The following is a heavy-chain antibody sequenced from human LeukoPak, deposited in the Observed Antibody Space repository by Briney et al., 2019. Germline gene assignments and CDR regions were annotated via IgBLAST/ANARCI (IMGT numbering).Heavy chain of an antibody. J-gene: IGHJ4*02. V-gene: IGHV3-23*01. Sequence: GGSLRLSCAASGFTFSSYAMSWVRQAPGKGLEWVSAISGSGGSTYYADSVKGRFTTSRDNSKNTLYVQMNSLRAEDTAVYYCAKRLIAARPYYFDHWGQGTLVTVSS. CDR2: ISGSGGST. D-gene: IGHD6-6*01. CDR3: AKRLIAARPYYFDH. CDR1: GFTFSSYA.